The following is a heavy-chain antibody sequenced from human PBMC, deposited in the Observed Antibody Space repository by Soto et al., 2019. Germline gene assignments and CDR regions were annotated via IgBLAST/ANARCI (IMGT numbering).Heavy chain of an antibody. V-gene: IGHV4-59*01. D-gene: IGHD2-2*01. Sequence: SQTLSLTCTVSGGSISSYYWSWIRQPPGKGLEWIGYIYYSGSTNYNPSLKSRVTISVDTSKNQFSLKLSSVTAADTAVYYCARDRPRDIVVVPAAPDAFDIWGQGTMVTVSS. CDR2: IYYSGST. CDR3: ARDRPRDIVVVPAAPDAFDI. CDR1: GGSISSYY. J-gene: IGHJ3*02.